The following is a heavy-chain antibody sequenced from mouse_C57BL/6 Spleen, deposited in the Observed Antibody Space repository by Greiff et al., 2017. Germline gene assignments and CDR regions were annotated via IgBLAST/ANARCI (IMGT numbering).Heavy chain of an antibody. D-gene: IGHD1-1*01. CDR1: GYTFTDHT. CDR2: IYPRDGST. V-gene: IGHV1-78*01. CDR3: ARRRTNYYGSSFYCDY. Sequence: QVQLQQSDAELVKPGASVKISCKVSGYTFTDHTIHWMKQRPEQGLEWIGYIYPRDGSTKYNEKFKGKATLTADKSSSTAYMQLNSLTSEDSAVYVCARRRTNYYGSSFYCDYWGQGTTLTVSS. J-gene: IGHJ2*01.